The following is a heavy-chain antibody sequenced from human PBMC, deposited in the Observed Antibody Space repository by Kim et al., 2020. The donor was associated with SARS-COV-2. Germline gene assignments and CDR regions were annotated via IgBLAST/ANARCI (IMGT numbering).Heavy chain of an antibody. D-gene: IGHD3-16*02. J-gene: IGHJ3*02. CDR3: AKPRSADYVWGSYRPPVDAFDI. Sequence: GGSLRLSCAASGFTFSSYAMSWVRQAPGKGLEWVSAISGSGGSTYYADSVKGRFTISRDNSKNTLYLQMNSLRAEDTAVYYCAKPRSADYVWGSYRPPVDAFDIWGQGTMVTVSS. CDR1: GFTFSSYA. CDR2: ISGSGGST. V-gene: IGHV3-23*01.